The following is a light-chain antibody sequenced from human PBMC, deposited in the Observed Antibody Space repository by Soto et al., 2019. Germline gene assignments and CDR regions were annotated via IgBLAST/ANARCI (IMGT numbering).Light chain of an antibody. Sequence: DIQMTQSPSTLSASVGDRVMITCRVSQSISGWLAWYQQKPGKAPKLLIYKTSNLNSGVPFRFIGSGSGTEFTLTIDSLQPDDFATYYCQQYKTYSAFTFGPGTKVDFK. CDR1: QSISGW. J-gene: IGKJ3*01. CDR3: QQYKTYSAFT. CDR2: KTS. V-gene: IGKV1-5*03.